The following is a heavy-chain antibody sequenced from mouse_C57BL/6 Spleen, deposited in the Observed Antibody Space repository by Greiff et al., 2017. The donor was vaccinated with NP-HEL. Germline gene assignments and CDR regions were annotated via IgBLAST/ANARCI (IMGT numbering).Heavy chain of an antibody. CDR2: ISSGSSTI. J-gene: IGHJ1*03. D-gene: IGHD1-1*01. V-gene: IGHV5-17*01. CDR1: GFTFSDYG. Sequence: EVQVVESGGGLVKPGGSLKLSCAASGFTFSDYGMHWVRQAPEKGLEWVAYISSGSSTIYYADTVKGRFTISRDKAKNTLFLQMTSLRSEDTAMYYCVRDYGSSYVDWYFDFWGTGTTVTVSS. CDR3: VRDYGSSYVDWYFDF.